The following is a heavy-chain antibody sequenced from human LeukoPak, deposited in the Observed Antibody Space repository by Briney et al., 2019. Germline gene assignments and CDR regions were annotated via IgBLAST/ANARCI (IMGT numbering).Heavy chain of an antibody. Sequence: SVKVSCKASGGTFSSYAISWVRQAPGQGLEWMGRIIPILGIANYAQKFQGRVTITADKSTSTAYMELSSLRSEDTAVYYCARGSSSWYDPFDYWGQGTLVTVSS. D-gene: IGHD6-13*01. V-gene: IGHV1-69*04. J-gene: IGHJ4*02. CDR1: GGTFSSYA. CDR3: ARGSSSWYDPFDY. CDR2: IIPILGIA.